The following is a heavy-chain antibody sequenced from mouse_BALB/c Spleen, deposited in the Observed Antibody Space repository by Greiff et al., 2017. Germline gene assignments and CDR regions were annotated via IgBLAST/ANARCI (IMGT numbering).Heavy chain of an antibody. CDR1: GFTFSSYG. J-gene: IGHJ2*01. V-gene: IGHV5-6*01. Sequence: EVKLMESGGDLVKPGGSLKLSCAASGFTFSSYGMSWVRQTPDKRLEWVATISSGGSYTYYPDSVKGRFTISRDNAKNTLYLQMSSLKSEDTAMYYCARQYGNYLFDYWGQGTTLTVSS. D-gene: IGHD2-10*02. CDR3: ARQYGNYLFDY. CDR2: ISSGGSYT.